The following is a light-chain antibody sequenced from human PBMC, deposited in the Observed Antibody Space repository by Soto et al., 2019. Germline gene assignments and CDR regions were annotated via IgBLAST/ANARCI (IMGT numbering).Light chain of an antibody. J-gene: IGKJ1*01. Sequence: IVMTQSPATLSLSPGERATLSCRASQSVRSNLAWYQQKPGQAPRLLIYGASTRATGIPARFSGSGSGTEFTFTISSLEPEDFEVYYCQQYNNWPRTFGQGTKVDIK. CDR3: QQYNNWPRT. V-gene: IGKV3-15*01. CDR2: GAS. CDR1: QSVRSN.